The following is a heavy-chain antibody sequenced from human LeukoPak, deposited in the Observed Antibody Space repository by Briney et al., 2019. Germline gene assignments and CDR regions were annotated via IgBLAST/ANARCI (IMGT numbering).Heavy chain of an antibody. V-gene: IGHV3-13*01. CDR3: ASKLYSNRRDKGWYFDL. J-gene: IGHJ2*01. CDR2: IGTAGDT. CDR1: GFTFSSYD. D-gene: IGHD4-11*01. Sequence: PGGSLRLSCAASGFTFSSYDMHWVRQATGKGLEWVSAIGTAGDTYYPGSVKGRFTISRENAKNSLYLQMNSLRAGDTAVYYCASKLYSNRRDKGWYFDLWSRGTLVTVSS.